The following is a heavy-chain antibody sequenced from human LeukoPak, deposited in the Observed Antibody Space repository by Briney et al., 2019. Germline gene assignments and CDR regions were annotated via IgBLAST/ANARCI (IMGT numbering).Heavy chain of an antibody. Sequence: GGSLRLSCAASGFSFSRYSINWVRQAPGKGLEWVSSISSTGDFIFYADSIKGRFTISRDNARNTLYLRMNSLRAEDTAVYYCARANGETGDREYYYDSSGPGGYYFDYWGQGTLVTVSS. CDR3: ARANGETGDREYYYDSSGPGGYYFDY. CDR2: ISSTGDFI. V-gene: IGHV3-21*01. J-gene: IGHJ4*02. CDR1: GFSFSRYS. D-gene: IGHD3-22*01.